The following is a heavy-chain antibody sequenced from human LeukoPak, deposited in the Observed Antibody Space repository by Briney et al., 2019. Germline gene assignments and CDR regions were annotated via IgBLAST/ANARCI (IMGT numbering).Heavy chain of an antibody. V-gene: IGHV3-23*01. D-gene: IGHD1-1*01. CDR3: AKTDTGPSDY. CDR2: ISASIVNT. CDR1: GFTFSRYT. Sequence: GGSLRLSCAASGFTFSRYTMNWVRQAPGKGLEWVSAISASIVNTYYADSVKGRFTISRDNSKSTLYLQMNSLRAEDTAVYYCAKTDTGPSDYWGQGTLVTVSS. J-gene: IGHJ4*02.